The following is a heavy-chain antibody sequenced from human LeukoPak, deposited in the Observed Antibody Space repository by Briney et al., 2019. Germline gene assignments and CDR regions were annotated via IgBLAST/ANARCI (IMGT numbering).Heavy chain of an antibody. V-gene: IGHV3-9*01. CDR2: ISWNSGSI. CDR3: AKDIWAGDCSSTSCSSVFDY. J-gene: IGHJ4*02. D-gene: IGHD2-2*01. CDR1: GFTFDDYA. Sequence: PGGSLRLSCAASGFTFDDYAMHWVRQAPGKGLEWVSGISWNSGSIGYADSVKGRFTISRDNAKNSLYLQMNSLRAEDTALYYCAKDIWAGDCSSTSCSSVFDYWGQGTLVTDSS.